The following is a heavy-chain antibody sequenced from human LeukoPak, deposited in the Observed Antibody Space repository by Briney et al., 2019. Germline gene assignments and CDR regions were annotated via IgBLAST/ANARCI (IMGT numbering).Heavy chain of an antibody. Sequence: GGSLRLSCAASGFTFSSYAMSWVRQAPGKGLEWVSSISGSGSSTYYADSVKGRFTISRDDSKNTLYLQMNSLRAEDTAVYYCAKARTQYSSSSGGFQHWGQGTLVTVSS. CDR3: AKARTQYSSSSGGFQH. CDR2: ISGSGSST. D-gene: IGHD6-6*01. J-gene: IGHJ1*01. V-gene: IGHV3-23*01. CDR1: GFTFSSYA.